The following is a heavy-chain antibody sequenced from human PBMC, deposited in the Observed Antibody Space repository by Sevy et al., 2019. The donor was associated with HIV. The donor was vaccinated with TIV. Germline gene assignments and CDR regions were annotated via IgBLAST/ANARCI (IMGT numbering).Heavy chain of an antibody. CDR1: GFTFSSYD. V-gene: IGHV3-13*01. CDR3: ARSRGYSDYGMDV. CDR2: IGSGGDA. Sequence: GGSLRLSCGASGFTFSSYDMHWVRQAAGKGLEWVSGIGSGGDAYYPGSVKGRFTISRENAKNSLYLQMNSLRAGDTAVYYCARSRGYSDYGMDVWGQGTTVTVSS. J-gene: IGHJ6*02. D-gene: IGHD5-12*01.